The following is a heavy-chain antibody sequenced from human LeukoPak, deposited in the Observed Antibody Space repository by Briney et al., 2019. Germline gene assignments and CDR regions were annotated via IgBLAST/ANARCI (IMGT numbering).Heavy chain of an antibody. J-gene: IGHJ4*02. Sequence: GGSLRLSCAASGFTFSSYWMSWVRQAPGKGLEWVANIKQDGSEKYYVDSVKGRFTISRDNAKNSLYLQMNSLRAEDTAVYYCAGIDFWSGYGDFDYWGQGTLVTVSS. CDR3: AGIDFWSGYGDFDY. D-gene: IGHD3-3*01. V-gene: IGHV3-7*01. CDR1: GFTFSSYW. CDR2: IKQDGSEK.